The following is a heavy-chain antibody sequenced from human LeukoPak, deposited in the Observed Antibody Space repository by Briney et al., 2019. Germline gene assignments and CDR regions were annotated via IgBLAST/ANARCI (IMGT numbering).Heavy chain of an antibody. CDR2: IIPIFGTA. V-gene: IGHV1-69*13. CDR1: GGTFSSYA. CDR3: ARAKGTGKYQLLDAFDI. J-gene: IGHJ3*02. D-gene: IGHD2-2*01. Sequence: ASVKVSCKASGGTFSSYAISWVRQAPGQGLEWMGGIIPIFGTANYAQKFQGRVTITADESTSTAYMELSSLRSEDTAVYYCARAKGTGKYQLLDAFDIWGQGTMVTVSS.